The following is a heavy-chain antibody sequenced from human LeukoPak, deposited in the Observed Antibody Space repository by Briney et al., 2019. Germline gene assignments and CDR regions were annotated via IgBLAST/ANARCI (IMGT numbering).Heavy chain of an antibody. D-gene: IGHD3-22*01. CDR2: ISAYNGNT. Sequence: ASVKVSCKASGYTFTSYGISWVRQAPGQGLEWMGWISAYNGNTNYAQKLQGRATMTTDTSTSTAYMELRSLRSDDTAVYYCARGDLRITMIVVVQLPPDYWGQGTLVTVSS. CDR3: ARGDLRITMIVVVQLPPDY. V-gene: IGHV1-18*01. J-gene: IGHJ4*02. CDR1: GYTFTSYG.